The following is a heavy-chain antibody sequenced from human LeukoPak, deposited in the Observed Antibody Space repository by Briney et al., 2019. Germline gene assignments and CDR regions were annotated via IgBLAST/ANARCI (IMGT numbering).Heavy chain of an antibody. D-gene: IGHD2-2*01. Sequence: GASVKVSCKASGYTFTSYGISWVRQAPGQGLEWMGWISAYNGNTNYAQKLQGRVTMTTDTSTSTAYMELRSLRSDDTAVYYCARDEEYCSSPSCTGGVDTANYWGQGTLVTVSS. CDR3: ARDEEYCSSPSCTGGVDTANY. CDR2: ISAYNGNT. J-gene: IGHJ4*02. CDR1: GYTFTSYG. V-gene: IGHV1-18*01.